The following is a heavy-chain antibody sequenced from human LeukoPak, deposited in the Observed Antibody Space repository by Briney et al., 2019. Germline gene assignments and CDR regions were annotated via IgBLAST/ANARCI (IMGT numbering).Heavy chain of an antibody. V-gene: IGHV3-30-3*01. D-gene: IGHD2-15*01. J-gene: IGHJ6*02. CDR2: ISYDGSNK. CDR3: ARGYCSGGSCYYYYGMDV. CDR1: GFTFSSYA. Sequence: GRSLRLSCAASGFTFSSYAMHWVRQAPGKGLEWVAVISYDGSNKYYADSVKGRFTISRDNSKNTLYLQMNGLRAEDTAVYYCARGYCSGGSCYYYYGMDVWGQGTTVTVSS.